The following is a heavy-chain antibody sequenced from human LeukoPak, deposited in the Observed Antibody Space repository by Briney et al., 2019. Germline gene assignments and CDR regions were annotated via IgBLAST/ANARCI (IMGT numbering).Heavy chain of an antibody. V-gene: IGHV4-34*01. J-gene: IGHJ4*02. Sequence: PSETLSLTCAVYGGSFNGYFRRWIRQSPGKGLEWIGEINDSGSTNYNPSLRSRLTISVDMSKKQFSLKLTSVIAADTAVYYCARRSSNLKVKYWGQGTLVTVSS. CDR3: ARRSSNLKVKY. CDR2: INDSGST. CDR1: GGSFNGYF. D-gene: IGHD6-6*01.